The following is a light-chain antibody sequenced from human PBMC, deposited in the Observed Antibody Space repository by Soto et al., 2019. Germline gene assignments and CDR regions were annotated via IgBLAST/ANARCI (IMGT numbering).Light chain of an antibody. Sequence: QSVLTQPPSASGSPGQSVTISCSGTKNDIGVYDFVSWYQHHPGKAPRLIIYAVXXRPSGTXDRFSGPKYANTASLTVSGLHTEDEDDYYCSEYTVSRPHVVGTGTNVNVL. CDR3: SEYTVSRPHV. J-gene: IGLJ1*01. V-gene: IGLV2-8*01. CDR1: KNDIGVYDF. CDR2: AVX.